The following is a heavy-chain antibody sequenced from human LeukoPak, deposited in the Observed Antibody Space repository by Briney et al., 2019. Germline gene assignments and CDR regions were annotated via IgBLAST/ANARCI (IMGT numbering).Heavy chain of an antibody. CDR1: VGSISSSSYY. J-gene: IGHJ4*02. CDR3: ARGGSSWYYFDY. CDR2: IYYSGST. D-gene: IGHD6-13*01. Sequence: PSGTLSLTCTVSVGSISSSSYYWGWIRQPPGKGLEWIGGIYYSGSTYYNPSLKSRVTISVDTSKNQVSLKLNSMTAADTAVYYCARGGSSWYYFDYWGQGTLVTVSS. V-gene: IGHV4-39*07.